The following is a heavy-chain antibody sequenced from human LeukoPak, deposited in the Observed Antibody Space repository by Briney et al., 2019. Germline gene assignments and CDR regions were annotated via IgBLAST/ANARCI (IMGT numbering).Heavy chain of an antibody. CDR1: GFTFSRYS. V-gene: IGHV3-30-3*01. CDR3: ARETTYHFDY. J-gene: IGHJ4*02. CDR2: ITSDGSKY. Sequence: GGSLRLSCAASGFTFSRYSMYWVRQAPGKGLEWVTFITSDGSKYYYADSAKGRFTISRDNSKNTLFLQLNGLRPEDTAIHYCARETTYHFDYWGQGTLVTVSS. D-gene: IGHD1-1*01.